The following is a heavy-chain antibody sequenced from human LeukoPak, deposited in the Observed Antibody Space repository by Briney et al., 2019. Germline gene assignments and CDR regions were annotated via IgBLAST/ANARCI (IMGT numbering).Heavy chain of an antibody. Sequence: ASVKVSCKASGYTFTGYYMHWVRQAPGQGLEWMGWINPNSGGTNYAQKFQGRVTMTRDTSISTAYMELSRLRSDDTAVYYCARVIVVVPAATDAFDIWGQGTMVTVSS. D-gene: IGHD2-2*01. CDR2: INPNSGGT. CDR3: ARVIVVVPAATDAFDI. J-gene: IGHJ3*02. V-gene: IGHV1-2*02. CDR1: GYTFTGYY.